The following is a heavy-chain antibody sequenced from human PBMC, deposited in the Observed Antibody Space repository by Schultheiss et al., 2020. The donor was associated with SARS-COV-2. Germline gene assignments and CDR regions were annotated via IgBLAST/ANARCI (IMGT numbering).Heavy chain of an antibody. V-gene: IGHV4-34*01. CDR2: IYHSGST. Sequence: GSLRLSCTVSGFMFVDYAVGWVRQAPGKGLEWIGEIYHSGSTNYNPSLKSRVTISVDTSKNQFSLKLSSVTAADTAVYYCARGRGEAVAGVLVGYYYYYYMDVWGKGTTVTVSS. D-gene: IGHD6-19*01. CDR1: GFMFVDYA. J-gene: IGHJ6*03. CDR3: ARGRGEAVAGVLVGYYYYYYMDV.